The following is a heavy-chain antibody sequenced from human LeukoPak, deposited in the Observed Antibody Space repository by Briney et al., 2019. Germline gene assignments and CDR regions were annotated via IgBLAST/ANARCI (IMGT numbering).Heavy chain of an antibody. CDR1: GYTFTSYG. CDR2: ISAYNGNT. J-gene: IGHJ4*02. D-gene: IGHD6-13*01. CDR3: ARIAAAGYFDY. V-gene: IGHV1-18*01. Sequence: ASVKVSCKASGYTFTSYGISWVRQAPGQGLEWMGWISAYNGNTNYAQKFQGRVTITADKSTSTAYMELSSLRSEDTAVYYCARIAAAGYFDYWGQGTLVTVSS.